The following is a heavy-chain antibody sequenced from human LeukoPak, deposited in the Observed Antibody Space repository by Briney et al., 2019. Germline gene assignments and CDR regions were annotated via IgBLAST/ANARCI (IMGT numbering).Heavy chain of an antibody. Sequence: ASVKVSCKASGYTFTGYYMHWVRQAPGQGLEWMGWINPNSGGTNYAQKFQGRVTMTRDTSISTAYMELSSLRSEDTAVYYCAREGEVGCSSTSCYGDYWGQGTLVTVSS. D-gene: IGHD2-2*01. V-gene: IGHV1-2*02. J-gene: IGHJ4*02. CDR3: AREGEVGCSSTSCYGDY. CDR2: INPNSGGT. CDR1: GYTFTGYY.